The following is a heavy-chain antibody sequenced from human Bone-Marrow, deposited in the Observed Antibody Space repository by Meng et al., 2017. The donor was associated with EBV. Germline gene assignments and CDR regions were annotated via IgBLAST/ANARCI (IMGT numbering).Heavy chain of an antibody. Sequence: QGPVVQSGVEVKKPGASVKVSCKASGYTLTSYDINWVRQATGQGLEWMGWMHPNSGNTGYAQKFQGRVTMTRNTSISTAYMELSSLRSEDTAVYYCARARDRYYPLGFDYWGQGTLVTVSS. J-gene: IGHJ4*02. CDR3: ARARDRYYPLGFDY. CDR2: MHPNSGNT. CDR1: GYTLTSYD. D-gene: IGHD3-16*02. V-gene: IGHV1-8*01.